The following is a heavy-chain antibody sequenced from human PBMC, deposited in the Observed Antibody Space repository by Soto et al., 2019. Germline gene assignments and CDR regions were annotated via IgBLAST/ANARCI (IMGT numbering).Heavy chain of an antibody. CDR2: INAGNGNT. Sequence: QVQLVQSGAEVKKPGASVKVSCKASGYTFTSYAMHWVRQAPGQRLEWMGWINAGNGNTKYSQKFQGRVTITRDTSASTAYMELSSLRSEDTAVYYCARDRRPPNYGSGRPWVHWGQGTLVTVSS. V-gene: IGHV1-3*01. D-gene: IGHD3-10*01. CDR3: ARDRRPPNYGSGRPWVH. J-gene: IGHJ4*02. CDR1: GYTFTSYA.